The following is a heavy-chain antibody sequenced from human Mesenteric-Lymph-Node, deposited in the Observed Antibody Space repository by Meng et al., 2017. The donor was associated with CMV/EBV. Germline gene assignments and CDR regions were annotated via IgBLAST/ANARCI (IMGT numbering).Heavy chain of an antibody. Sequence: CAVYGGSFSGYYWSWIRQPPGKGLEWIGYIYYSGSTYYNPSLKSRLTLSVDTSKNQFSLKLNSVTATDTAVYYCARVRDLFRYFDYWGQGTLVTVSS. CDR1: GGSFSGYY. J-gene: IGHJ4*02. V-gene: IGHV4-30-4*08. CDR3: ARVRDLFRYFDY. CDR2: IYYSGST.